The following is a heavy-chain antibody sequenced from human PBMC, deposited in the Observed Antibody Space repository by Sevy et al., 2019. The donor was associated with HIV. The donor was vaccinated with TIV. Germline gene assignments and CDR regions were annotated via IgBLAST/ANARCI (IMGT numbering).Heavy chain of an antibody. CDR3: AAAGYCTNDVCSAGHY. J-gene: IGHJ4*02. CDR2: INEDGNEK. CDR1: GFTFSSYW. D-gene: IGHD2-8*01. V-gene: IGHV3-7*01. Sequence: GGSLRLSCAASGFTFSSYWMSWVRQAPGKGLEWVANINEDGNEKYYVDSVKGRFTISRDNAKNSLYLQMNSLRAEDTAVYYCAAAGYCTNDVCSAGHYWGQGTLVTVSS.